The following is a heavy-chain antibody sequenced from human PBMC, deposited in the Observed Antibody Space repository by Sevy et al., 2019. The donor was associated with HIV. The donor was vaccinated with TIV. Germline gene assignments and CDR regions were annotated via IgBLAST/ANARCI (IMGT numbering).Heavy chain of an antibody. J-gene: IGHJ4*02. D-gene: IGHD1-26*01. CDR2: IKQDGSGK. V-gene: IGHV3-7*01. CDR3: XXXXXRGSYNDY. CDR1: GFTFGSYW. Sequence: GESLKISCEASGFTFGSYWMSWVRQAPGKGLEWVANIKQDGSGKYYVGSVKGRFTISRDNAKNSLYLQMNSLRAEDXXXXXXXXXXXRGSYNDYWGQGTLVTVSS.